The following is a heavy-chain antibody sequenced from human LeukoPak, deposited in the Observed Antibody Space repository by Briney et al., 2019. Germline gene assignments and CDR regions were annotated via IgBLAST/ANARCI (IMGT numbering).Heavy chain of an antibody. J-gene: IGHJ5*02. V-gene: IGHV1-8*03. CDR1: GYTFTSYD. Sequence: GASVKVSCKASGYTFTSYDINWVRQATGQGLEWMGWMNPNSGSTGYAQKFQGRVTITRNTSISTAYMELSSLRSEDTAVYYCAPETAFSRFDPWGQGTLVTVSS. CDR3: APETAFSRFDP. D-gene: IGHD5-24*01. CDR2: MNPNSGST.